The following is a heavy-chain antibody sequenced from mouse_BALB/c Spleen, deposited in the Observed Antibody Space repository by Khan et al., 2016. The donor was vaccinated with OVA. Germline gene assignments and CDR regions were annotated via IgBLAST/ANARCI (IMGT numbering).Heavy chain of an antibody. CDR2: INTYTGEP. V-gene: IGHV9-3-1*01. J-gene: IGHJ1*01. CDR3: ASGGYWYFDV. D-gene: IGHD1-1*02. Sequence: QIQLVQSGPELKKPGETVKISCKASGYTFTNYGMNWVKQAPGEGLKWMGWINTYTGEPTYADDFKGRFAFSLETSASTAYLQISNLKNEDTASYFCASGGYWYFDVWGAGTTGTVSS. CDR1: GYTFTNYG.